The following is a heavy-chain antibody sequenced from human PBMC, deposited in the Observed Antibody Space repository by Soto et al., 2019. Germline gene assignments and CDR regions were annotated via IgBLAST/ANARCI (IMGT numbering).Heavy chain of an antibody. Sequence: PGGSLRLSCAASGFTFISYAMSWVRQAPGKGLEWVSFISGSGGNTYYADSVKGRFAISRLNSKNTLFLQMNSLRAEDTAIYYCVKYALIGHTYAYSYSGPGTLVTLSS. CDR3: VKYALIGHTYAYSY. CDR1: GFTFISYA. J-gene: IGHJ4*01. CDR2: ISGSGGNT. D-gene: IGHD3-16*01. V-gene: IGHV3-23*01.